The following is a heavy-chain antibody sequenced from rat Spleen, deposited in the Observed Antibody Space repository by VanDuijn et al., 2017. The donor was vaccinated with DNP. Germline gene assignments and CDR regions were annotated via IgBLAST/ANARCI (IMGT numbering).Heavy chain of an antibody. V-gene: IGHV6-6*01. J-gene: IGHJ2*01. CDR2: IKAKSNDYAT. D-gene: IGHD5-1*01. CDR3: VWRSWEVDY. CDR1: GFTFSTAW. Sequence: EVQVLESGGGLVQPGNSLKLSCATSGFTFSTAWMYWYRQFPEKRLEWVARIKAKSNDYATDYIQSVKGRFTITRDDSKSSIYLQMNNLREEDTVIYYCVWRSWEVDYWGQGVMITVSS.